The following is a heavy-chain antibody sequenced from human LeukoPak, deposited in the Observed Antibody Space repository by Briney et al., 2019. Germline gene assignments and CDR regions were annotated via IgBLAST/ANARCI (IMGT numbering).Heavy chain of an antibody. D-gene: IGHD3-10*01. Sequence: SETLSLTCTVSGGSISSYYWSWIRQPPGKGLEWIGYIYYSGSTYYNPSLKSRVTISVDTSKNQFSLKLSSVTAADTAVYYCARGPGITMVRGAYDYWGQGTLVTVSS. CDR2: IYYSGST. CDR3: ARGPGITMVRGAYDY. J-gene: IGHJ4*02. V-gene: IGHV4-59*12. CDR1: GGSISSYY.